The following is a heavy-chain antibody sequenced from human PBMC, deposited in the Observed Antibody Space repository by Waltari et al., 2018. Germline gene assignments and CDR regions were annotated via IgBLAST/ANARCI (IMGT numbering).Heavy chain of an antibody. CDR3: ARTQTSDY. CDR2: ISSSANII. V-gene: IGHV3-48*02. CDR1: GFTFSSYS. J-gene: IGHJ4*02. Sequence: EVQLVESGGGLVQPGGSLRLSCAGSGFTFSSYSMNWFRQAPGKGLEWVSYISSSANIIYYADSVKGRFTISRDNARNSLYLQMNSLRDEDTAVYYCARTQTSDYWGQGTLVTVSS.